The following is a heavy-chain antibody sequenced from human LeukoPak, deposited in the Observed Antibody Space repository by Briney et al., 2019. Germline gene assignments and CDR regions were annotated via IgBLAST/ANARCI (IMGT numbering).Heavy chain of an antibody. D-gene: IGHD3-22*01. J-gene: IGHJ4*02. V-gene: IGHV3-23*01. Sequence: PGGSLRLSCAASGFTFSSYAMSWVRQAPGKGLEWVSGISGSGGRTYYAGSVRGRFTISRDNSKNRLYLQMNSLRAEDTALYYCVKRDYYDSNGYFFPYYFDNWGQGTLVAVSS. CDR3: VKRDYYDSNGYFFPYYFDN. CDR1: GFTFSSYA. CDR2: ISGSGGRT.